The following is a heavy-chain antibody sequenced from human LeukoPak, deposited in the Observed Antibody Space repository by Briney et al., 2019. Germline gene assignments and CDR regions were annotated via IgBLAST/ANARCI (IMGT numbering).Heavy chain of an antibody. Sequence: PSETLSLTCTVSGGSISSGGYYWSWIRQHPGKGLEWIGYIYYSGSTYYNPSLKSRVTISVDTSKNQFSLKLSSVTAADTAVYYCAREDTAMVVFDYWGQGTLVTVSS. CDR3: AREDTAMVVFDY. J-gene: IGHJ4*02. D-gene: IGHD5-18*01. V-gene: IGHV4-31*03. CDR1: GGSISSGGYY. CDR2: IYYSGST.